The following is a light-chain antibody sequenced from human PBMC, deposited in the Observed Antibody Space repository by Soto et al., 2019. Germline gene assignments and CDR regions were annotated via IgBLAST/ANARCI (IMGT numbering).Light chain of an antibody. CDR2: GNI. J-gene: IGLJ2*01. V-gene: IGLV1-40*01. CDR1: SSNIGAGYD. CDR3: CSYAGSYTYV. Sequence: QSVLTQPPSVSGAPGQRVTISCTGSSSNIGAGYDVHWYQQRPGTAPKLLIFGNINRPSGVPDRFSGSKSGTSASLTITGLQAEDEGDYYCCSYAGSYTYVFGGGTKLTVL.